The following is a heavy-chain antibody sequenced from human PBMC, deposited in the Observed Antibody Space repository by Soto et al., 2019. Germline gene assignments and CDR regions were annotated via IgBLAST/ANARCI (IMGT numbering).Heavy chain of an antibody. D-gene: IGHD2-2*01. V-gene: IGHV3-48*01. CDR2: ISSSSSTI. CDR1: GFTFSSYS. CDR3: AREYCSSTSCLNWFDP. J-gene: IGHJ5*02. Sequence: PGGSLRLSCAASGFTFSSYSMNWVRQAPGKGLEWVSYISSSSSTIYYADSVKGRFTISRDNAKNSLYLQMNSLRAEDTAVYYCAREYCSSTSCLNWFDPWGQGTLVNVSS.